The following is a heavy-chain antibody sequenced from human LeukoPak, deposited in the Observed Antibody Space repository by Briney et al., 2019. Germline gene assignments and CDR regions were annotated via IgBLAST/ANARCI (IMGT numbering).Heavy chain of an antibody. CDR2: LSGSGITT. J-gene: IGHJ4*01. CDR1: GFTFSNSA. Sequence: GGSLRLSCAASGFTFSNSAMSWVRPAPGKGLEWVSTLSGSGITTHSADSVKGRFTISRDNSKNTLYLQMNSLRAEDTAVYYCAKGIYSSGWSYFDYWGHGTLVTVSS. D-gene: IGHD6-19*01. V-gene: IGHV3-23*01. CDR3: AKGIYSSGWSYFDY.